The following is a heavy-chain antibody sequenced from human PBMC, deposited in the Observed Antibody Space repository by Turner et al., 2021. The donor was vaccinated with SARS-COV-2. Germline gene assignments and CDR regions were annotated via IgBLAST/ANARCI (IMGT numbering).Heavy chain of an antibody. V-gene: IGHV4-39*01. J-gene: IGHJ4*02. D-gene: IGHD3-3*01. CDR2: IYYSGST. CDR1: GGSISSSSYY. CDR3: ARRRFMSGYSFDY. Sequence: QLQLQESGPGLVKPSETLSLTCTVSGGSISSSSYYWGWIRQPPGKGLEWIGSIYYSGSTYYNPSLKSRVTTSVDTSKNQFSLKMSSVTAADTAVYYCARRRFMSGYSFDYWGQGTLVTVSS.